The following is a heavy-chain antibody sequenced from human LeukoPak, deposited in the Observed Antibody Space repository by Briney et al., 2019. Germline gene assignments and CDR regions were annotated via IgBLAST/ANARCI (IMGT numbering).Heavy chain of an antibody. J-gene: IGHJ6*02. CDR2: IYPGDSDT. V-gene: IGHV5-51*01. CDR3: ARLSLNYYYGMDV. Sequence: MGIIYPGDSDTRYSPSFQGQVTISADKSISTAYLQWSSLKASDTAMYYCARLSLNYYYGMDVWGQGTTVTVSS.